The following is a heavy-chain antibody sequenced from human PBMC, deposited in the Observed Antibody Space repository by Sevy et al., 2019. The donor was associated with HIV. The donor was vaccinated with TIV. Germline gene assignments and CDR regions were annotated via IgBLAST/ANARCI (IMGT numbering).Heavy chain of an antibody. V-gene: IGHV4-59*01. CDR2: IYYSGST. J-gene: IGHJ6*03. D-gene: IGHD2-2*01. CDR3: ARWGTGSTSARGWYYYYMDV. CDR1: GGSISSYY. Sequence: SETLSLTCTVSGGSISSYYWSWIRQPPGKGLEWIGYIYYSGSTNYNPSLKSRVTISVDTSKNQFSLQLSSVTAADTAVYYCARWGTGSTSARGWYYYYMDVWGKGTTVTV.